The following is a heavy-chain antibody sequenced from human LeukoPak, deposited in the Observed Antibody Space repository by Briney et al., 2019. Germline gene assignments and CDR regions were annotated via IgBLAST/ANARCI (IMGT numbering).Heavy chain of an antibody. V-gene: IGHV3-30*04. Sequence: GKSLRLSCAASGLTFSSSAMHWVRQTSDKGLDWVATISDDGNDKHYTDSVKGRFTISRDNSKNTLYLQMNSLRAEDTAVYYCAREGCSSTSCQHDYWGQGTLVTVSS. CDR3: AREGCSSTSCQHDY. CDR1: GLTFSSSA. J-gene: IGHJ4*02. CDR2: ISDDGNDK. D-gene: IGHD2-2*01.